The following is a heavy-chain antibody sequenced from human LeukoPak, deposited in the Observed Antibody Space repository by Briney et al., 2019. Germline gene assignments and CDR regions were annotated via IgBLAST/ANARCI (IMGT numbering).Heavy chain of an antibody. CDR2: IDGSGNST. Sequence: GGSLRLSCAASGFTFSSYAMSWVRQAPGKGLEWVSVIDGSGNSTYYADSVKGRFTISRDNSKNTLYLHMNSLRAEDTALYYCAKDYSGSWYYFDYWGQGTLVTVSS. J-gene: IGHJ4*02. V-gene: IGHV3-23*01. CDR3: AKDYSGSWYYFDY. D-gene: IGHD6-13*01. CDR1: GFTFSSYA.